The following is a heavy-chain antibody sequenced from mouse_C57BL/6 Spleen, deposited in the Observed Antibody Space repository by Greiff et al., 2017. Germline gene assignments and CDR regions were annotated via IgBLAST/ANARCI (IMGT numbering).Heavy chain of an antibody. CDR3: ARIITTVVFDY. J-gene: IGHJ2*01. CDR1: GFTFTDYY. V-gene: IGHV7-3*01. D-gene: IGHD1-1*01. CDR2: IRNKANGYTT. Sequence: EVKLVESGGGLVQPGGSLSLSCAASGFTFTDYYMSWVRQPPGKALEWLGFIRNKANGYTTEYSASVKGRFTISRDNSQSILYLQMNALRAEDSATYYCARIITTVVFDYWGQGTTLTVSS.